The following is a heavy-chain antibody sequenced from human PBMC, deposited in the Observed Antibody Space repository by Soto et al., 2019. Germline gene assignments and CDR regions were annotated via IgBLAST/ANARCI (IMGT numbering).Heavy chain of an antibody. V-gene: IGHV3-33*01. CDR1: GFTFSSYG. D-gene: IGHD2-15*01. CDR2: IWYDGSNK. CDR3: ARGKGEVVAATMYYYYGMDV. Sequence: GGSLRLSCAASGFTFSSYGMHWVRQAPGKGLEWVAVIWYDGSNKYYADSVKGRFTISRDNSKNTLYLQMNSLRAEDTAVYYCARGKGEVVAATMYYYYGMDVWGQGTTVTVSS. J-gene: IGHJ6*02.